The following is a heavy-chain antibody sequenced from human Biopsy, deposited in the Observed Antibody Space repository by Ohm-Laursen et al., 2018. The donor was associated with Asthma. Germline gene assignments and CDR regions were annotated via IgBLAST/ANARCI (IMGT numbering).Heavy chain of an antibody. J-gene: IGHJ4*02. Sequence: SLRLSCAAPAFTFSSYNFHWVRQAPGKGLEWVSCITSTSSYTFYADSVKGRFTISRDNARNSLYLQMINLRAEDTAVYYCAKGYYYDSSGFDYWGQGTLVTVSS. D-gene: IGHD3-22*01. CDR2: ITSTSSYT. CDR1: AFTFSSYN. V-gene: IGHV3-21*01. CDR3: AKGYYYDSSGFDY.